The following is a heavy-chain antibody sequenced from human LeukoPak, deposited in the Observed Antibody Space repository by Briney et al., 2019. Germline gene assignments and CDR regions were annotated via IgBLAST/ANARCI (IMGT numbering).Heavy chain of an antibody. CDR3: AGAQGISARW. V-gene: IGHV3-53*01. CDR1: GLTVSSNY. D-gene: IGHD6-6*01. CDR2: IYSDGST. Sequence: PGGSLRLSCAASGLTVSSNYMNRVRQAPGKGLEWVSVIYSDGSTYYADSVKGRFTISRDNSKNTLYLQMNSLRAEDTAVYYCAGAQGISARWWGQGTLVTVSS. J-gene: IGHJ4*02.